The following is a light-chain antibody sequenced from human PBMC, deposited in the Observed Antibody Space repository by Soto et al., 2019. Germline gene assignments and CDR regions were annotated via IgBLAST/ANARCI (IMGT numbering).Light chain of an antibody. CDR2: DVG. Sequence: QSALTQPASVSGSPGQSITISCTGTSSDVGGYNYVSWYQQHPGKAPKLMLYDVGSRPSGVSNRFSGSKSGNTASLTISGLQAEDEADYYCCSYTSSTTRVLGGGTKLTLL. CDR3: CSYTSSTTRV. V-gene: IGLV2-14*03. CDR1: SSDVGGYNY. J-gene: IGLJ3*02.